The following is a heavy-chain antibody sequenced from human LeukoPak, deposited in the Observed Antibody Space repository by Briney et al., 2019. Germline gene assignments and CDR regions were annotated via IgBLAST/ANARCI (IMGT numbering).Heavy chain of an antibody. CDR3: ARDSLDNSGSYWPN. CDR2: IYYSGST. V-gene: IGHV4-39*07. Sequence: SETLSLTCTVSGGSISSSSYYWGWIRQPPGKGLEWIGSIYYSGSTYYNPSLKSRVTISVDTSKNQFSLKLSSVTAADTAVYYCARDSLDNSGSYWPNWGQGTLVTVSS. J-gene: IGHJ4*02. CDR1: GGSISSSSYY. D-gene: IGHD1-26*01.